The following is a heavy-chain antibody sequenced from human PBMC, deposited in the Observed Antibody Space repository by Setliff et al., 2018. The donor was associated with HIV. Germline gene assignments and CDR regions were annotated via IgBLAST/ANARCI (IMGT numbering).Heavy chain of an antibody. V-gene: IGHV1-24*01. Sequence: ASVKVSCRVSGYTLAEVSMHWVRQAPGEGLEWMGGLDPEDGKTIYAQKFQGRVSMTEDTSTDTASMELRGLRFDDTAVYYCAIVRRIITFGGLVGLVQSLYYFHCWGHGTLVTVSS. CDR2: LDPEDGKT. D-gene: IGHD3-16*02. CDR3: AIVRRIITFGGLVGLVQSLYYFHC. J-gene: IGHJ4*01. CDR1: GYTLAEVS.